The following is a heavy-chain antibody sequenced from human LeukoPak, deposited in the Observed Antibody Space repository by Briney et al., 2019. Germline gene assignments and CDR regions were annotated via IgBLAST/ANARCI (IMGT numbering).Heavy chain of an antibody. CDR2: INPNSGGT. V-gene: IGHV1-2*06. Sequence: GASVKVSCKASGGTFSSYTISWVRQAPGQGLEWMGRINPNSGGTNYAQKYQGRVTMTRDTSISTAYMELSRLRSDDTAVYYCARDGTIFGYWNYYMDVWGKGTTVTVSS. CDR3: ARDGTIFGYWNYYMDV. D-gene: IGHD3-3*01. J-gene: IGHJ6*03. CDR1: GGTFSSYT.